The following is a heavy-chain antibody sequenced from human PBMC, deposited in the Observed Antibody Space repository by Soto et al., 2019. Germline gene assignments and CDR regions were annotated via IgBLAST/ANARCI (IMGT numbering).Heavy chain of an antibody. CDR2: ISGYNGNT. Sequence: AASVKVSCKASGYTFSNYGISWVRQGPGQGLEWMGWISGYNGNTHYEEKVQDRIKMTTDTSTSTTYLELRSLRSDDTAVYFCARDPGFGFGYSYAFAMDVWGQGTKVTV. CDR3: ARDPGFGFGYSYAFAMDV. J-gene: IGHJ6*02. CDR1: GYTFSNYG. V-gene: IGHV1-18*01. D-gene: IGHD5-18*01.